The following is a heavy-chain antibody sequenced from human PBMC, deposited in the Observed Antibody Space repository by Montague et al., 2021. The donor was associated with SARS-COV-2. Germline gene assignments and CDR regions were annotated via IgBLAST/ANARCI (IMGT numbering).Heavy chain of an antibody. D-gene: IGHD1-26*01. CDR1: GGSISSSSYY. CDR3: ARHVFSAGAEEAGWFDP. J-gene: IGHJ5*02. CDR2: IYYSGST. Sequence: SETLSLTCTVSGGSISSSSYYWGWIRQPPGKGLEWIGSIYYSGSTYYNPSLKSRVTISVDTSKNQFSLKLSSVTAADTAVYYCARHVFSAGAEEAGWFDPWGQGTLVTVSS. V-gene: IGHV4-39*01.